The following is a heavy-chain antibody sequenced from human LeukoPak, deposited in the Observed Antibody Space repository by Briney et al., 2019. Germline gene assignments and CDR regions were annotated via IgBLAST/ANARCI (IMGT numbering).Heavy chain of an antibody. V-gene: IGHV4-59*08. Sequence: SETLSLTCTVSGASVTTYYWRWIRQPPGKGLEWIAYIYSSGNGESTMYNPSLKGRVTISVDMSKNQFSLRLSFVTAADTAVYYCVRHDVVPVVRRGFDDWGQGTLVSVSS. D-gene: IGHD3-10*02. CDR2: IYSSGNGEST. CDR3: VRHDVVPVVRRGFDD. J-gene: IGHJ4*02. CDR1: GASVTTYY.